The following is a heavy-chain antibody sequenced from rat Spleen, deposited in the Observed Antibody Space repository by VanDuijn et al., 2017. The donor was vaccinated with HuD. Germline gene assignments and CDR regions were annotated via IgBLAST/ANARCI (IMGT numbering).Heavy chain of an antibody. D-gene: IGHD1-8*01. CDR1: GFSITTHY. CDR3: AREGATVDY. Sequence: EVQLQESGPGLVKPSQSLSLTCSVTGFSITTHYWDWIRKFPGNKMEWMGYINYSGSTTYNPSLKSRISITRDSSKNQFFLHLNSVTTEDTATYYCAREGATVDYWGQGTQVTVSS. J-gene: IGHJ3*01. V-gene: IGHV3-1*01. CDR2: INYSGST.